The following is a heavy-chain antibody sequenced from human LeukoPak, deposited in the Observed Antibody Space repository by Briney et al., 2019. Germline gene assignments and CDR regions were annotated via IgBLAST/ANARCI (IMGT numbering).Heavy chain of an antibody. D-gene: IGHD2-2*01. Sequence: GGSLRLSCVASGFAFSDYWMTWVRQAPGKGLEWLANIKQDGSQKYYVDSVKGRFTISRDNSKNTLYLQMNSLRAEDTAVYYCAKDPFIVVVPAAMYFDYWGQGTLVTVSS. CDR3: AKDPFIVVVPAAMYFDY. J-gene: IGHJ4*02. CDR1: GFAFSDYW. CDR2: IKQDGSQK. V-gene: IGHV3-7*05.